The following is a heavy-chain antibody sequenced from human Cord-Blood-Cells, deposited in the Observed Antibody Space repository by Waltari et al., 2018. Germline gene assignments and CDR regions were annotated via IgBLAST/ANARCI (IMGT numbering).Heavy chain of an antibody. CDR3: ASITHYYDSSGYYEYFQH. V-gene: IGHV4-34*01. J-gene: IGHJ1*01. Sequence: QVQLQQWGAGLLKPSETLSLTCAVYGGSFSGYYLSWIRQPPGKGLEWIGEINHSGSTNYNPTLKSRVTISVDTSKNQFSLKLSSVTAADTAVDYCASITHYYDSSGYYEYFQHWGQGTLVTVSS. CDR2: INHSGST. D-gene: IGHD3-22*01. CDR1: GGSFSGYY.